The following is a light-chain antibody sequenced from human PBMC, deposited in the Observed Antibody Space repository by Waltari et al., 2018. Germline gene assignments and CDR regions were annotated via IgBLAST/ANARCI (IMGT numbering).Light chain of an antibody. CDR2: GAS. J-gene: IGKJ4*01. Sequence: EIVMTQSPATLSVSPGERATLSCRARQSVSSNLAWYQQKPGQAPRLLIYGASTRATSIPARFSGSGSGTEFTLTISSLQSEDFAVYYCHQYNNWPLTFGGGTKVEIK. CDR1: QSVSSN. V-gene: IGKV3-15*01. CDR3: HQYNNWPLT.